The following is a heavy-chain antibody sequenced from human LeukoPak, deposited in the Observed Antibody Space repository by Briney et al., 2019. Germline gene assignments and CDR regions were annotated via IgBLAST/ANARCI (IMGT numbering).Heavy chain of an antibody. Sequence: GGSLRLSCAASGFTFSSYAMSWVRQAPGKGLEWVSAISGSGGSTYYADSVKGRFTISRDNAKNTLYLQMNSLRAEDTAVYYCARVSDFWSGYPDYYYYYYMDVWGKGTTVTVSS. CDR2: ISGSGGST. CDR3: ARVSDFWSGYPDYYYYYYMDV. CDR1: GFTFSSYA. D-gene: IGHD3-3*01. J-gene: IGHJ6*03. V-gene: IGHV3-23*01.